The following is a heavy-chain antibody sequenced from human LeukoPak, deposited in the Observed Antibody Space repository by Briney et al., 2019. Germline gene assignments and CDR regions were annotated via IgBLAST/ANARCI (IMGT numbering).Heavy chain of an antibody. CDR3: TREHDGRWLVGYYYGMDV. J-gene: IGHJ6*02. V-gene: IGHV3-73*01. CDR2: IRGKANSYAT. CDR1: GFTFSGSA. Sequence: GGSLRLSCEGSGFTFSGSAMHWFRQASGKGLEWVGRIRGKANSYATAYAASVKGRFTISRDDSKNTAYLQMNSLKTEDTAVYYCTREHDGRWLVGYYYGMDVWGQGTTVTVSS. D-gene: IGHD6-19*01.